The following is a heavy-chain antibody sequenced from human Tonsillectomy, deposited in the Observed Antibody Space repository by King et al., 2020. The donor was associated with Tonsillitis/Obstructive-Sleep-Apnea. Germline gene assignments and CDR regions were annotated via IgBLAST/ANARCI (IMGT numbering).Heavy chain of an antibody. CDR3: AREYTVPVTTFCDY. V-gene: IGHV3-33*01. Sequence: VQLLESGGGVVQPGRSLRLSCAASGFTFTRYSIHWVRQAPGKGLERVAVIWYDGRKKYYADSVKGRFTISRDNSNNTLYLQMNSLRAEDTAVYYYAREYTVPVTTFCDYWGQGTLVTVSS. J-gene: IGHJ4*02. D-gene: IGHD4-11*01. CDR1: GFTFTRYS. CDR2: IWYDGRKK.